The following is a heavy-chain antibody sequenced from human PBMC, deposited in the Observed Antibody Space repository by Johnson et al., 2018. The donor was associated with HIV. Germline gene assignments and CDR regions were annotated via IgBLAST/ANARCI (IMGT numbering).Heavy chain of an antibody. CDR2: INSDGSST. CDR3: ARGLGEGLVIPGPDGYDI. V-gene: IGHV3-20*04. Sequence: VQLVESGGGVVRPGGSLRLSCAASGFTFDDYGMTWVRQAPGKGLEWVSGINSDGSSTSYADSVKGRFTISRDNAKNSLYLQMNSLRDEDTAVYYCARGLGEGLVIPGPDGYDIWGQGTMVTVSS. D-gene: IGHD6-19*01. CDR1: GFTFDDYG. J-gene: IGHJ3*02.